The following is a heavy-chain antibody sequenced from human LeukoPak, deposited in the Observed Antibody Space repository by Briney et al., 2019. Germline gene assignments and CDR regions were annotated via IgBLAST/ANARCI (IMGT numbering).Heavy chain of an antibody. J-gene: IGHJ4*02. V-gene: IGHV4-34*01. D-gene: IGHD3-16*01. CDR3: ARGVITFGGVIFDY. CDR1: GGSFSGYY. CDR2: INHSGST. Sequence: PSETLSLTCAVYGGSFSGYYWSWIRQPPGKGLEWIGEINHSGSTNYNLSLKSRVTISVDTSKNQFSLKLSSVTAADTAVYYCARGVITFGGVIFDYWGQGTLVTVSS.